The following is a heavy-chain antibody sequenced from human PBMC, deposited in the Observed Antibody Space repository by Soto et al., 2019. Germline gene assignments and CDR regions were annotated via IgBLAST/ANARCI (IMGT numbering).Heavy chain of an antibody. CDR1: GGSISSSNW. V-gene: IGHV4-4*02. Sequence: QVQLQESGPGLVKPSGTLSLTCAVSGGSISSSNWWSWVRQPPGKGLEWIGEIYHSGSTNYNPSLKSRVTISVDKSKNQVSLKLSSVTAAATAVSYGARAAMGGSSWPFDYWGQGTLVTVSS. CDR2: IYHSGST. J-gene: IGHJ4*02. D-gene: IGHD6-13*01. CDR3: ARAAMGGSSWPFDY.